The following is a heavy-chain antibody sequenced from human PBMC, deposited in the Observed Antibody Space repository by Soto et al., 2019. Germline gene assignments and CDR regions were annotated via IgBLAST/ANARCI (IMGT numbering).Heavy chain of an antibody. V-gene: IGHV4-59*01. Sequence: PSENLSLTCTVSGGAISRYYWSCIRQPPGKGLEWIGYIDSSGSTNYNPSLKIRVTISVETSKNHFSLKLSSVTAADTAVYYCARDWISTSGYYYYVMDVGVQGTTVTVSS. J-gene: IGHJ6*02. D-gene: IGHD3-3*01. CDR2: IDSSGST. CDR1: GGAISRYY. CDR3: ARDWISTSGYYYYVMDV.